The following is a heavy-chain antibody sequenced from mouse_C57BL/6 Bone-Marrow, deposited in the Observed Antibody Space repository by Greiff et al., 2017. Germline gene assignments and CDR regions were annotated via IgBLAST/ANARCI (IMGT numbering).Heavy chain of an antibody. D-gene: IGHD2-1*01. CDR1: GYTFTSYW. Sequence: QVPLQQPGAELVMPGASVKLSCKASGYTFTSYWMHWVKQRPGQGLEWIGEIDPSDSYTTYNQTFKGKSTWTVDKSSSTAYMQLSSLTAEDSAVYYSAREEILLWSYFDYWGQGTTLTVSS. CDR2: IDPSDSYT. V-gene: IGHV1-69*01. CDR3: AREEILLWSYFDY. J-gene: IGHJ2*01.